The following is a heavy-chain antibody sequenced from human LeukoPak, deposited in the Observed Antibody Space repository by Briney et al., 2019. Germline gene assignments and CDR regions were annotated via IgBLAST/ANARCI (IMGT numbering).Heavy chain of an antibody. CDR2: ISGSGAGT. J-gene: IGHJ4*02. CDR3: AKSIAVAFYS. Sequence: GGSLRLSCAASGFTVSSNYMNWVRQAPGKGLDWVSSISGSGAGTYYADSVKGRFTISRGNSKNTLYLQMNSLRAEDTAVYYCAKSIAVAFYSWGQGTLVTVSS. CDR1: GFTVSSNY. D-gene: IGHD6-19*01. V-gene: IGHV3-23*01.